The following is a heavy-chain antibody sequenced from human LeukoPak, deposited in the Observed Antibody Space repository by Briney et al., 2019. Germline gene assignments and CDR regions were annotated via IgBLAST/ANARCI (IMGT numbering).Heavy chain of an antibody. V-gene: IGHV3-23*01. CDR1: GFTFSSYA. Sequence: GGSLRLSCAASGFTFSSYAMSWVRQAPGKGLEWVSAISGGGGSKYYADSMKGRFTISRDNSKNTLSLQLNSLRADDTAIYYRARDWYFDLWGRGTLVTVSS. J-gene: IGHJ2*01. CDR3: ARDWYFDL. CDR2: ISGGGGSK.